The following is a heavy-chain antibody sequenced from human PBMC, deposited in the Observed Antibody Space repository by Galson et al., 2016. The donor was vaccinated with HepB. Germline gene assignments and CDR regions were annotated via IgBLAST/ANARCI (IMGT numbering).Heavy chain of an antibody. CDR3: VNRGSSGWYDY. CDR1: GFTFSSNA. Sequence: SLRLSCAASGFTFSSNAMHWVRQAPGKGLECVSAITSNGGNTYYADPVKVRLPISRDNSKNTLYLQMTSLRAEDTAVYDCVNRGSSGWYDYWGRGTLVAVSS. J-gene: IGHJ4*02. D-gene: IGHD6-19*01. V-gene: IGHV3-64D*06. CDR2: ITSNGGNT.